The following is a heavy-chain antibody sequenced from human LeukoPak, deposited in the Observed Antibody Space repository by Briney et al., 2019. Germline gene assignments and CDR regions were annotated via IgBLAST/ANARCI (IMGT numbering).Heavy chain of an antibody. CDR3: ARLGVVIAPYYYYYMDV. V-gene: IGHV4-34*01. CDR2: INHSGST. CDR1: GGSFSGYY. Sequence: SETLSLTCAVYGGSFSGYYWSWIRQPPGKGLEWIGEINHSGSTNYNPSLKRRVTISVDTSKNQFSLKLSSVTAADTAVYYCARLGVVIAPYYYYYMDVWGKGTTVTVSS. D-gene: IGHD3-3*01. J-gene: IGHJ6*03.